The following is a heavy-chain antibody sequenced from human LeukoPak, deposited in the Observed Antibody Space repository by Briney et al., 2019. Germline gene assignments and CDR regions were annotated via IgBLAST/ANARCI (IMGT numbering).Heavy chain of an antibody. CDR1: GYTFTGYY. CDR2: INPNSGGT. CDR3: ARGDSSSWYYFDY. D-gene: IGHD6-13*01. Sequence: GASVKVSCKASGYTFTGYYMHWVRQAPGQGLEWMGWINPNSGGTNYAQKFQGRVTMTRDTSISTAYMELSRLRSDDTAVYYCARGDSSSWYYFDYWGQGILVTVSS. J-gene: IGHJ4*02. V-gene: IGHV1-2*02.